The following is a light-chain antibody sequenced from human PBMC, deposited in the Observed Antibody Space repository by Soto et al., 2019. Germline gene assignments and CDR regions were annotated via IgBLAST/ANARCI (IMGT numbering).Light chain of an antibody. CDR3: QQYNSYKT. J-gene: IGKJ1*01. V-gene: IGKV3D-15*01. CDR1: QPVSDK. CDR2: GAS. Sequence: EVVMTQSPANLSVSAGVGAALSCWASQPVSDKLAWYQQKPGQAPRILIYGASSRATGIQARFSGSGSGTEFPLTITGLQPDDFATYYCQQYNSYKTCGQGTKVDIK.